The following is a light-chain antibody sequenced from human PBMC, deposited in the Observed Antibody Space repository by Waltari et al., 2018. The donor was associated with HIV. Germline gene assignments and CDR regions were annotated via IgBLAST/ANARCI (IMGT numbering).Light chain of an antibody. CDR1: NGSIGSYKF. CDR3: CSYTTNNTWV. Sequence: QSALTQPPSVSGSPGQSITIPCVGNNGSIGSYKFVSWYQQYADKAPRLMIYEVTKRASGVSNRFSASKSVNTASLTISWLQADDEGDYYCCSYTTNNTWVFGGGTKLTVL. V-gene: IGLV2-23*02. J-gene: IGLJ3*02. CDR2: EVT.